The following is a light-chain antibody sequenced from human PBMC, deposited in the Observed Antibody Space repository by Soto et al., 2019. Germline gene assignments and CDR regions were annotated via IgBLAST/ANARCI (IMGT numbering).Light chain of an antibody. Sequence: EIVMTQSPATLSVSPGERATLSCRASQTVTNNLAWYQQKSGQAPRLLIYRASTRATAIPARFSGSGSGTEFTLTISSLQSEDFGVYYCQQYNSWPYTFGQGTKLEIK. CDR1: QTVTNN. J-gene: IGKJ2*01. CDR2: RAS. CDR3: QQYNSWPYT. V-gene: IGKV3-15*01.